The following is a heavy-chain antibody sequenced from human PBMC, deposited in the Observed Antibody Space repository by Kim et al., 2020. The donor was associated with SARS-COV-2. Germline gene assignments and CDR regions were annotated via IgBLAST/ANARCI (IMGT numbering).Heavy chain of an antibody. CDR3: TWKTGK. J-gene: IGHJ4*02. Sequence: GGSLRLSCAASGFTFSDAWMSWVRQAPGKGLEWVGRIRTKSDGGTTDYAAPVKGRFTISRDDSKNTLYLDMNSLKTEDTAVYYCTWKTGKWGQGTLVTVSS. D-gene: IGHD1-1*01. CDR1: GFTFSDAW. CDR2: IRTKSDGGTT. V-gene: IGHV3-15*01.